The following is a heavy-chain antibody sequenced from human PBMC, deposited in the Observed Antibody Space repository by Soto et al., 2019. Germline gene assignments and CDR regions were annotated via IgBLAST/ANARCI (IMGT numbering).Heavy chain of an antibody. CDR1: GFTFRDYY. Sequence: XESLPLSVAASGFTFRDYYVSWIRQATGKGLEWVAYISLSGSMIEYADSVKGRFTISRDNAKNSLYRQMDSLKAEETAVYFCLWRRGFDYFVAFDVSGQGTVVTVSS. D-gene: IGHD5-12*01. V-gene: IGHV3-11*01. J-gene: IGHJ3*01. CDR3: LWRRGFDYFVAFDV. CDR2: ISLSGSMI.